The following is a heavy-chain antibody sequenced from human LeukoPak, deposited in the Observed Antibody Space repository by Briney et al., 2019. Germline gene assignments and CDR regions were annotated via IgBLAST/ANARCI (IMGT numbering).Heavy chain of an antibody. CDR3: ARYCSSTSCQNRDAFDI. V-gene: IGHV4-39*07. Sequence: SETLSLTCTVSSGSISSGAYYWGWIRQPPGKGLEWIGTIHYSGSTYYNPSLKSRVTISVDRSKNQFSLKLSSVTAADTAVYYCARYCSSTSCQNRDAFDIWGQGTMVTVSS. CDR2: IHYSGST. D-gene: IGHD2-2*01. CDR1: SGSISSGAYY. J-gene: IGHJ3*02.